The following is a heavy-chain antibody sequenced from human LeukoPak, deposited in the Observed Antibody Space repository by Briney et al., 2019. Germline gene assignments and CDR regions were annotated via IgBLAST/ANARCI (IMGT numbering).Heavy chain of an antibody. D-gene: IGHD3-10*01. CDR1: GFTFSDYF. CDR3: ARAARYYGSGFDAFDI. V-gene: IGHV3-11*05. J-gene: IGHJ3*02. Sequence: PGGSLRLSCAASGFTFSDYFMSWIRQAPGKGLEWVSYISSSSSYTNYADSVKGRFTIPRDNAKNSLYLQMNSLRAEDTAVYYCARAARYYGSGFDAFDIWGQGTMVTVSS. CDR2: ISSSSSYT.